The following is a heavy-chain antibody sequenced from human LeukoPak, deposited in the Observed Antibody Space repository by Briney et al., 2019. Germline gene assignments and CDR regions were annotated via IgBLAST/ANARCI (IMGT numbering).Heavy chain of an antibody. CDR3: ARESAYDSSLDY. J-gene: IGHJ4*02. CDR1: GGSISSYY. Sequence: SETLSLTCTVSGGSISSYYWNWLRQPAGKGLEWIGHIYSSGTTNYSPSLKSRVTISVDKSKNHFSLKLSSVTAADTAVYYCARESAYDSSLDYWGQGTLVTVSS. D-gene: IGHD5-12*01. CDR2: IYSSGTT. V-gene: IGHV4-4*07.